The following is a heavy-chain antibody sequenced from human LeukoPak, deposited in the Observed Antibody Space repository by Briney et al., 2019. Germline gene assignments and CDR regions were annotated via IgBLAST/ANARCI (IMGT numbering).Heavy chain of an antibody. D-gene: IGHD2-2*02. J-gene: IGHJ6*03. Sequence: GGSLRLSCAASGFTFDDYGMSWVRQAPGKGLEWVSGINWNGGSTGYADSVKGRFTISRDNAKNSLYLQMNSLRAEDTALYHCARVRYCSSTSCYSYYYYMDVWGKGTTVTVSS. CDR1: GFTFDDYG. CDR3: ARVRYCSSTSCYSYYYYMDV. CDR2: INWNGGST. V-gene: IGHV3-20*01.